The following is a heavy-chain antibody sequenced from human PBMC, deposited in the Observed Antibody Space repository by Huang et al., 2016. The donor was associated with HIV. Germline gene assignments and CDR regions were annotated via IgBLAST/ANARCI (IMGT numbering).Heavy chain of an antibody. V-gene: IGHV3-48*02. CDR3: ARGMGASWFAY. Sequence: EVQLVESGGGLVQPGGSLRLSCAASGFTFSSENMNWVRQGPGKGLEWLSYSSKSSSPIYDADSVKGRFTISRDNAKNARYLQRNSLRDEDTAVYYCARGMGASWFAYWGQGALVTVSS. D-gene: IGHD1-26*01. CDR2: SSKSSSPI. J-gene: IGHJ4*02. CDR1: GFTFSSEN.